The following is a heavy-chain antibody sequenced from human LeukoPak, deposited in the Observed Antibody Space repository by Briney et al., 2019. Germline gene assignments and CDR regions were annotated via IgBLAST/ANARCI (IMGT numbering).Heavy chain of an antibody. D-gene: IGHD5-12*01. V-gene: IGHV3-48*01. Sequence: GGSLRLSCAASGFTFSSYGISWLRQAPGKGLEWVSHITGSGEISHYADSVQGRFTISRDNAKNTLYLQMNSLRAEDTAVYYCARENAVATGAFDYWGRGTLVTVSS. CDR1: GFTFSSYG. J-gene: IGHJ4*02. CDR2: ITGSGEIS. CDR3: ARENAVATGAFDY.